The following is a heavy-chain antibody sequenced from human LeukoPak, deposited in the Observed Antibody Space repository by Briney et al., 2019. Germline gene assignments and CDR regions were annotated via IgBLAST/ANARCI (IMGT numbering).Heavy chain of an antibody. CDR1: GFTFSRYV. CDR2: ISGSAGST. V-gene: IGHV3-23*01. J-gene: IGHJ4*02. Sequence: GGSLRLSCAASGFTFSRYVMSWVRQAPGKGLEWVSAISGSAGSTYYADSVKGRFTISRDNSKNTLYLQMNSLRAEDTAVYYCAKDSSWELRDFDYWGQGTLVTVSS. CDR3: AKDSSWELRDFDY. D-gene: IGHD1-26*01.